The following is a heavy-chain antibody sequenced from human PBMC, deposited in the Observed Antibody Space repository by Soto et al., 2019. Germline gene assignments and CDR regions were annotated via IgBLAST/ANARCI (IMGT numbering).Heavy chain of an antibody. D-gene: IGHD5-12*01. V-gene: IGHV3-23*01. CDR2: ISGSGGST. CDR3: AKGSPYVREYSGYAEEPDAFDI. J-gene: IGHJ3*02. CDR1: GFTFSSYA. Sequence: GGSLRLSCAASGFTFSSYAMSWVRQAPGKGLEWVSAISGSGGSTYYADSVKGRFTISRDNSKNTLYLQMNSLRAEDTAVYYCAKGSPYVREYSGYAEEPDAFDIWGQGTMVTVSS.